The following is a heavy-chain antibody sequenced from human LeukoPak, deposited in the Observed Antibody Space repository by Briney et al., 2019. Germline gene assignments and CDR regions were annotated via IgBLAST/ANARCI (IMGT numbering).Heavy chain of an antibody. CDR2: IYTSGRT. CDR3: ARDQLAGDFAH. Sequence: SETLSLTCTVSRGFISHYYWNWMRQPAGKGLEWIGRIYTSGRTNYNPSLKSRVTMSVDTSKNQFSLKLSSVTAADTAVYYCARDQLAGDFAHWGQGTLVTVSS. CDR1: RGFISHYY. V-gene: IGHV4-4*07. D-gene: IGHD4-17*01. J-gene: IGHJ4*02.